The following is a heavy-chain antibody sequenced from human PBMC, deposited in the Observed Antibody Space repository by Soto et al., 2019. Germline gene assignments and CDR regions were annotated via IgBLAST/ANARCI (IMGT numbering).Heavy chain of an antibody. J-gene: IGHJ5*02. CDR2: IYPGDSDT. V-gene: IGHV5-51*01. Sequence: GESLKISCKGSGYSFTRYWIGWVRQMPGKGLEWMGIIYPGDSDTRYSPSFQGQVTISADKSISTAYLQWSSLKASDTAMYYCARVFTMVRAFNWFDPWGQGTLVSVSS. CDR1: GYSFTRYW. CDR3: ARVFTMVRAFNWFDP. D-gene: IGHD3-10*01.